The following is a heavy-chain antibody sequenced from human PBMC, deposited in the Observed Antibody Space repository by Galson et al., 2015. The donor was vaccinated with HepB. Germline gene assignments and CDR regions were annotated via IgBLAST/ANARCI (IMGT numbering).Heavy chain of an antibody. CDR2: ISAGGTM. Sequence: SLRLSCAASGFTFRSYTMNWVRQAPGKGLEWISYISAGGTMYYADSVQGRFTISRDNAKNSLYLQMNSLEVEDTAVYYCVREGTWVVDYWGQGTLVTVSS. CDR1: GFTFRSYT. V-gene: IGHV3-48*01. CDR3: VREGTWVVDY. J-gene: IGHJ4*02. D-gene: IGHD3-10*01.